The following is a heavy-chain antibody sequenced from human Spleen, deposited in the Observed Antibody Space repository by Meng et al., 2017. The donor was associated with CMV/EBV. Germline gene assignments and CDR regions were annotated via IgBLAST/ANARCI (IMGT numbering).Heavy chain of an antibody. CDR3: ARDPYYTNYLYYYGMDV. J-gene: IGHJ6*02. CDR2: ISPNSGGI. D-gene: IGHD4-11*01. CDR1: GYTSAGFY. Sequence: ASVKVSCKASGYTSAGFYMHWVRQAPGQGLDWMGWISPNSGGINYAQKFQGRVTKTRDTSISTFYMELSGLRSDDTAVYYCARDPYYTNYLYYYGMDVWGQGTTVTVSS. V-gene: IGHV1-2*02.